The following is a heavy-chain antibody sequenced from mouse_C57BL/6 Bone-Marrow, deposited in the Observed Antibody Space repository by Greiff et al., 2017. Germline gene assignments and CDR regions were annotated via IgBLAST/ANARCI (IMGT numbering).Heavy chain of an antibody. CDR1: GFTFSSYG. CDR2: ISSGGSYT. Sequence: DVKLVESGGDLVKPGGSLKLSCAASGFTFSSYGMSWVRQTPDKRLEWVATISSGGSYTYYPDSVKGRFTISRDNAKNTLYLQMSSLKSEDTAMYYCARRDYSNYEGAMDYWGQGTSVTVSS. J-gene: IGHJ4*01. V-gene: IGHV5-6*02. D-gene: IGHD2-5*01. CDR3: ARRDYSNYEGAMDY.